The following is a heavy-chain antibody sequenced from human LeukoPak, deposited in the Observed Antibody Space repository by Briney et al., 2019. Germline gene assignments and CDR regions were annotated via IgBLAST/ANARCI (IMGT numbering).Heavy chain of an antibody. Sequence: PGGSLRLSCAASGFTFSSYWMHWVRQGPGKGLEWVSIITGRAGSTYYADSVKGRFTISRDDSKNTLYLQMNSLRAEDTAVYYCAKRVSATGGYFDYWGQGTLVTVSS. J-gene: IGHJ4*02. CDR3: AKRVSATGGYFDY. D-gene: IGHD3-16*01. V-gene: IGHV3-23*01. CDR2: ITGRAGST. CDR1: GFTFSSYW.